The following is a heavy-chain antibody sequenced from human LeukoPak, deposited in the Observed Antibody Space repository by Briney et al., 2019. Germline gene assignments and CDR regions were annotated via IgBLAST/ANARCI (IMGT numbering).Heavy chain of an antibody. J-gene: IGHJ4*02. CDR3: AKDRKRELRRVFWY. D-gene: IGHD1-26*01. CDR1: GFTFSGYA. V-gene: IGHV3-23*01. CDR2: ISGSGSST. Sequence: GGSLRLSCAASGFTFSGYAMGWVRQAPGKGLEWVSTISGSGSSTYYTDSVKGRFTISRDNSKNTLYLQMNSLRAEDTAVYYCAKDRKRELRRVFWYWGQGTLVTVSS.